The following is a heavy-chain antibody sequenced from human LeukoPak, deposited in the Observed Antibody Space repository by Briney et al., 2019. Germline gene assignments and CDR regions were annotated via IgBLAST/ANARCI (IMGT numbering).Heavy chain of an antibody. CDR3: ARQSGWELLPGY. CDR1: GGSISSSSYY. CDR2: IYYSGST. V-gene: IGHV4-39*01. D-gene: IGHD1-26*01. Sequence: PSETLSLTCTVSGGSISSSSYYWGWIRQPPGKGLEWIGSIYYSGSTYYNPSLKSRVTISVDTSKNQFSLKLSSVTAADTAVYYCARQSGWELLPGYWGQGTLVTVSS. J-gene: IGHJ4*02.